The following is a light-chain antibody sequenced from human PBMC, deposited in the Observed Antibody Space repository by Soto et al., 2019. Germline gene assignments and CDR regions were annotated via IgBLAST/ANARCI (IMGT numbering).Light chain of an antibody. J-gene: IGLJ1*01. CDR3: SSYTRSNTYV. CDR2: EVS. V-gene: IGLV2-14*01. CDR1: SSDVGGYNY. Sequence: QSVLTQPASVSGSPVQSITISCTGTSSDVGGYNYVSWYQQHPGKAPKLIIYEVSNRPSGVSNRFSGSKSGNTASLTISGLQAEDEADYYCSSYTRSNTYVFGTGTKVTVL.